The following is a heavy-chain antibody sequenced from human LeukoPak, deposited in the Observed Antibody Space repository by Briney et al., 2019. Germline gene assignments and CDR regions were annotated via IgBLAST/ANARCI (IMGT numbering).Heavy chain of an antibody. CDR3: AKVGATGYSSSWYSTGRKGREALSGLPHRGSFDY. J-gene: IGHJ4*02. CDR1: GFTFSSCA. V-gene: IGHV3-23*01. CDR2: IIDSGNSI. Sequence: PGGSLRLSCAASGFTFSSCAMSWVRQAPGKGLEWVSTIIDSGNSIYYADSAEGRFTISRDNSKNTLYLQMNSLRAEDTAVYYCAKVGATGYSSSWYSTGRKGREALSGLPHRGSFDYWGQGTLVTVSS. D-gene: IGHD6-13*01.